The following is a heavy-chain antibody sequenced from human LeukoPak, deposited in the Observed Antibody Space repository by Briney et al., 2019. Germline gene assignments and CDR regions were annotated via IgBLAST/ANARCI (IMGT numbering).Heavy chain of an antibody. CDR3: AKDPLEGVRGVIPSDY. V-gene: IGHV3-23*01. CDR2: ISGSGGST. D-gene: IGHD3-10*01. J-gene: IGHJ4*02. Sequence: GGSLRLSCAASGFTFSSYAMSWVRQAPGKGLEWVSAISGSGGSTYYADSVKGRFTISRDNSKNTLYLQINSLRAEDTAVYYCAKDPLEGVRGVIPSDYWGQGTLVTVSS. CDR1: GFTFSSYA.